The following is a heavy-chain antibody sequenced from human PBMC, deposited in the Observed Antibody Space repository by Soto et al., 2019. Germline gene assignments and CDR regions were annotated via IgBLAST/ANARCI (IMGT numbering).Heavy chain of an antibody. V-gene: IGHV3-66*01. CDR1: GFTVSSNY. Sequence: EVQLVESGGGLVQPGGSLRLSCAASGFTVSSNYMSWVRQAPGKGLEWVSVIYSGGSTYYADSVKGRFTISRDNSQNTVALQLDSRGAEDTAVYYCASLPDLRVRGVPKWYYCGMDVWGQGTTVTVSS. CDR3: ASLPDLRVRGVPKWYYCGMDV. D-gene: IGHD3-10*01. J-gene: IGHJ6*02. CDR2: IYSGGST.